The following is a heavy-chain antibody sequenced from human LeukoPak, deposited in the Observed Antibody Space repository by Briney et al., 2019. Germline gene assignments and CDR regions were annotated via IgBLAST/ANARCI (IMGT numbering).Heavy chain of an antibody. D-gene: IGHD3-16*01. CDR3: ATLPGPGGPIDY. CDR2: INPNSGGT. J-gene: IGHJ4*02. Sequence: GASVKVSCKASGYTFTAYYMHWVRQAPGQGLEWMGWINPNSGGTNYAQKFQGRVTMTRDTSISTAYMELSRLRSDDTAVYYCATLPGPGGPIDYWGQGTPVTVSS. CDR1: GYTFTAYY. V-gene: IGHV1-2*02.